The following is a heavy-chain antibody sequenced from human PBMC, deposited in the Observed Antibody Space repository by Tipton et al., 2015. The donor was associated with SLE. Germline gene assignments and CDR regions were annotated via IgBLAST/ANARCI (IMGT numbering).Heavy chain of an antibody. CDR2: IYYSGST. V-gene: IGHV4-31*03. D-gene: IGHD5-18*01. CDR3: ERDSPNSYGRRPYYYYMDV. Sequence: TLSLTCTVSGGSISSGGYYWSWIRQHPGKGLEWIGYIYYSGSTYYNPSLKSRVTISVDTSKNQFSLKLRSVTAADTAVYYCERDSPNSYGRRPYYYYMDVWGKGTTVTVSS. CDR1: GGSISSGGYY. J-gene: IGHJ6*03.